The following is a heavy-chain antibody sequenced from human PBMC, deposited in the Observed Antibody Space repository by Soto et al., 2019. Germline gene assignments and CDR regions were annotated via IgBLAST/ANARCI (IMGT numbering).Heavy chain of an antibody. D-gene: IGHD4-4*01. CDR3: AREATVTTARFYYYYGMDV. V-gene: IGHV1-69*13. CDR1: GGTFSSYA. J-gene: IGHJ6*02. CDR2: IIPIFGTA. Sequence: SVKVSCKASGGTFSSYAISWVRQAPGQGLEWMGGIIPIFGTANYAQKFQGRVTITADESTSTAYMELSSLRSEDTAVYYCAREATVTTARFYYYYGMDVWGQGTTVTVSS.